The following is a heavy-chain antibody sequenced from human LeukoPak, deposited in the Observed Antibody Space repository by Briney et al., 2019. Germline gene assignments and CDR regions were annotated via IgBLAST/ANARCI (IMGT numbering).Heavy chain of an antibody. J-gene: IGHJ5*02. CDR2: IYTSGST. D-gene: IGHD3-3*01. CDR3: ARVSNDFWSLYNWFDP. Sequence: SETLSLTCTVSGGSISSYYWSWIRQPAGKGLEWIGRIYTSGSTNYNPSLKSRVTMSVDTSKNQFSLKLSSVTAADTAVYYCARVSNDFWSLYNWFDPWGQGTLVTVSS. CDR1: GGSISSYY. V-gene: IGHV4-4*07.